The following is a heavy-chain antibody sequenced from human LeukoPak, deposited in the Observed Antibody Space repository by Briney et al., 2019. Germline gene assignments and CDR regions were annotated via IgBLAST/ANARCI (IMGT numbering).Heavy chain of an antibody. J-gene: IGHJ4*02. Sequence: PGGSLRLSCAASGFTFSSYSMNWVRQAPGKGLEWVSSISSSSSYIYYADSVKGRFTISRDNAKNSLYLQMNSLRAEDTAVYYCARVSRGYCSSTSCYAGDYWGQGNLVTVSS. CDR1: GFTFSSYS. CDR2: ISSSSSYI. V-gene: IGHV3-21*01. D-gene: IGHD2-2*01. CDR3: ARVSRGYCSSTSCYAGDY.